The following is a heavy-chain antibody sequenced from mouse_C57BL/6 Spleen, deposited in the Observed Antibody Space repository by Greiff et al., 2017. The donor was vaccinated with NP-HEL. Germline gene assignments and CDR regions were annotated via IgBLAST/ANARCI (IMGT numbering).Heavy chain of an antibody. CDR3: AREETSWFAY. CDR2: IDPSDSNT. J-gene: IGHJ3*01. Sequence: QVQLQQPGAELVKPGASVKLSCKASGYTFTSYWMKWVKQRPGQGLEWIGEIDPSDSNTNYNQKFKGKATLAVDTSSSTAYMQLSSLTSEDSAVYYCAREETSWFAYWGQGTLVTVSA. CDR1: GYTFTSYW. V-gene: IGHV1-50*01.